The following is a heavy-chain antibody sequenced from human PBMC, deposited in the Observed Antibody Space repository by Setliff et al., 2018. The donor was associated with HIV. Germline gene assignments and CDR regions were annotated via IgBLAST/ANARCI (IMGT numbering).Heavy chain of an antibody. CDR1: GFTFSSYS. D-gene: IGHD3-22*01. CDR2: ISSSSSYI. J-gene: IGHJ4*02. Sequence: PGGSLRLSCAASGFTFSSYSMNWVRQAPGKGLEWVSSISSSSSYIYYADSVKGRLTISRDISKNTLYLQMNGLRAEDTAIYYCTRDSYFYDGSDYHYRHFDDWGQGTLVTVSS. CDR3: TRDSYFYDGSDYHYRHFDD. V-gene: IGHV3-21*04.